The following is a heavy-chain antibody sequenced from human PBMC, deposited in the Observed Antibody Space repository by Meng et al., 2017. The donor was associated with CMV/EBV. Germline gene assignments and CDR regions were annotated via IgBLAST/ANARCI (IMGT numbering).Heavy chain of an antibody. J-gene: IGHJ4*02. Sequence: KVSCKGSGYNFTNYWIGWVRQMPGKGLEWMGHIYPADSGSTYSPSFQGQVTMSADKSISTAYLQWSSLKASDTAIYYCARRGSNEVRFLEWSLHHTYFDYWGQGTPVTVSS. CDR2: IYPADSGS. D-gene: IGHD3-3*01. CDR1: GYNFTNYW. V-gene: IGHV5-51*01. CDR3: ARRGSNEVRFLEWSLHHTYFDY.